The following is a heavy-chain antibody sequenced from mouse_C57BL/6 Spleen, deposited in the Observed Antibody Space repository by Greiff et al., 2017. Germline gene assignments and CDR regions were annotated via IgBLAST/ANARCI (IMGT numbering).Heavy chain of an antibody. V-gene: IGHV5-6*02. CDR1: GFTFSSYG. CDR2: ISSGGSYT. CDR3: ARRMGNDYDGGYYYAMDY. Sequence: EVKLVESGGDLVKPGGSLKLSCAASGFTFSSYGMSWVRQTPDKRLEWVATISSGGSYTYYPDSVKGRFTISRDNAKNTLYLQMSSLKSEDTAMYYCARRMGNDYDGGYYYAMDYWGQGTSVTVSS. D-gene: IGHD2-4*01. J-gene: IGHJ4*01.